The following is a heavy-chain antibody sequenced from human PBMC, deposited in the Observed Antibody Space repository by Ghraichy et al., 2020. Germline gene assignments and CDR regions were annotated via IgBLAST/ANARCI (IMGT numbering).Heavy chain of an antibody. J-gene: IGHJ6*02. CDR3: AKDISSSWYVALYYYYGMDV. Sequence: SLRLSCAASGFTFSSYGMHWVRQAPGKGLEWVAVISYDGSNKYYADSVKGRFTISRDNSKNTLYLQMNSLRAEDTAVYYCAKDISSSWYVALYYYYGMDVWGQGTTVTVSS. V-gene: IGHV3-30*18. CDR1: GFTFSSYG. D-gene: IGHD6-13*01. CDR2: ISYDGSNK.